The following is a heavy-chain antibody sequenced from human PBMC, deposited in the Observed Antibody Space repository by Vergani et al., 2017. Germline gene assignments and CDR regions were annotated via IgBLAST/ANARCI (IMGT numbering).Heavy chain of an antibody. CDR3: ARVLYYDILTGYFRQDAFDI. CDR2: ISSNGGST. Sequence: EVQLVESGGGLVQPGGSLRLSCSASGFTFSSYAMHWVRQAPGKGLEYVSAISSNGGSTYYADSVKGRFTISRDNSKNTLYLQMSSLRAEDTAVYYCARVLYYDILTGYFRQDAFDIWGQGTMVTVSS. J-gene: IGHJ3*02. CDR1: GFTFSSYA. D-gene: IGHD3-9*01. V-gene: IGHV3-64D*06.